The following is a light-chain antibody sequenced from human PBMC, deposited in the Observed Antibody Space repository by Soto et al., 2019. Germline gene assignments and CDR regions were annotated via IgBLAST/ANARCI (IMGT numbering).Light chain of an antibody. CDR1: QSVSTI. CDR3: QQYDNWPGT. Sequence: EIEMTQSPSPLSGSVGERATHSCRASQSVSTILAWYQQKPGQAPRLLIYGASTRATAIPARFSGSGSGTEFTLTISSLQSEDAAVYYCQQYDNWPGTFGQGTKVDIK. CDR2: GAS. J-gene: IGKJ1*01. V-gene: IGKV3-15*01.